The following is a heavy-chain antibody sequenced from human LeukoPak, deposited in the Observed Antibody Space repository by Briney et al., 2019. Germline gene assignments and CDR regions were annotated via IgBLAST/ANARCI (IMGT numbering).Heavy chain of an antibody. CDR1: GFNFSNAW. D-gene: IGHD3-9*01. Sequence: GGSLRLSCAASGFNFSNAWMTWVRQAPGKVLEWVSGISGSGGSTDYADSVKGRFTISRDNSKNTLYLQMNSLRAEDTAVYYCAKVRYFDWLSPFNYFDPWGQGTLVTVSS. J-gene: IGHJ5*02. CDR2: ISGSGGST. CDR3: AKVRYFDWLSPFNYFDP. V-gene: IGHV3-23*01.